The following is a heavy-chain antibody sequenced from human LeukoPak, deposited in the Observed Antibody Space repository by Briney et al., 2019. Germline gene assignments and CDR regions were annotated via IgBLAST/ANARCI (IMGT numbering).Heavy chain of an antibody. Sequence: PSETLSLTCTVSGGSISSYYWAWLRQPPGKGLEWIRYLYYSGYSNYNPSLKSRVSMSVDTSKNQFSLKLTSVTAADTAVYYCARHSIASDGARLFDYWGRGTLVTVSS. V-gene: IGHV4-59*08. D-gene: IGHD2-21*01. CDR3: ARHSIASDGARLFDY. CDR1: GGSISSYY. CDR2: LYYSGYS. J-gene: IGHJ4*02.